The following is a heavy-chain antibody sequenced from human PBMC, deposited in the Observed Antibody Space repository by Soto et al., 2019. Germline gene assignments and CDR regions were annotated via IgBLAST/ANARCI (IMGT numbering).Heavy chain of an antibody. J-gene: IGHJ4*02. D-gene: IGHD3-10*01. V-gene: IGHV3-23*01. CDR1: GFTFSSYS. CDR2: FRTSGDGGTT. Sequence: GGSLRLSCAASGFTFSSYSVSWVRQAPGKGLEWVSGFRTSGDGGTTYYADSVKGRFTISRDNSKNMLFLQMNSLRAEDTAIYYCAKKVNSGPGSQYFDYWGQGTLVTVSS. CDR3: AKKVNSGPGSQYFDY.